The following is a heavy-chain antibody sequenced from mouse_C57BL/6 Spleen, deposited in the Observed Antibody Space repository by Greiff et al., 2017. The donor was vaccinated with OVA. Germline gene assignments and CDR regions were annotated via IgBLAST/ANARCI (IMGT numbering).Heavy chain of an antibody. CDR2: IWTGGGT. CDR3: ARNSLTTVVPYYYAMDY. D-gene: IGHD1-1*01. J-gene: IGHJ4*01. V-gene: IGHV2-9-1*01. CDR1: GFSLTSYA. Sequence: VKLMESGPGLVAPSQSLSITCTVSGFSLTSYAISWVRQPPGKGLEWLGVIWTGGGTNYNSALKSRLSISKDNSKSQVFLKMNSLQTDDTARYYCARNSLTTVVPYYYAMDYWGQGTSVTVSS.